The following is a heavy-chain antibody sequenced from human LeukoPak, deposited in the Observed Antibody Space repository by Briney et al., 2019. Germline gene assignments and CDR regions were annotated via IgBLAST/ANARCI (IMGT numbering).Heavy chain of an antibody. V-gene: IGHV1-69*02. CDR1: GGTFSSYT. CDR2: IIPILGIA. CDR3: ARLGVVGATRAYFDY. D-gene: IGHD1-26*01. Sequence: GSSVKVSCKASGGTFSSYTISWVRQAPGQGLEWMGRIIPILGIANYAQKFQGRVTITADKSTSTAYMELSSLRSEDTAVYYCARLGVVGATRAYFDYWGQGTLVTVSS. J-gene: IGHJ4*02.